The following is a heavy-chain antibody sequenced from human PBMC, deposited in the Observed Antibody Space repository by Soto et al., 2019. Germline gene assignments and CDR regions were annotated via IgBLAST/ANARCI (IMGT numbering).Heavy chain of an antibody. V-gene: IGHV4-34*01. D-gene: IGHD3-10*01. Sequence: SETLSLTCGVSGGSFSGYYWSWLRQPPGKGLEWIGEITAGGTTDSNPALKSRVTLSVDTSKKQFSLTMTSVTAADTALHYCARGRSHYGAGSLNWFDPWGQGTQVTVSS. J-gene: IGHJ5*02. CDR1: GGSFSGYY. CDR3: ARGRSHYGAGSLNWFDP. CDR2: ITAGGTT.